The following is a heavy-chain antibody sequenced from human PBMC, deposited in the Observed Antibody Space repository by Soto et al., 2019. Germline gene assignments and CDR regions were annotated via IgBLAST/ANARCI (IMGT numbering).Heavy chain of an antibody. CDR3: AWTYYYDSSGYGGIDF. CDR2: IYYSGST. D-gene: IGHD3-22*01. Sequence: SETLSLTCAVSGGSISSSDWWRWVRQPPGKGLEWIGYIYYSGSTYYNPSLKSRVTISVDTSKSQFSLKLSYVTAADTAVYYCAWTYYYDSSGYGGIDFWGQGTLVTVSS. CDR1: GGSISSSDW. V-gene: IGHV4-31*11. J-gene: IGHJ4*02.